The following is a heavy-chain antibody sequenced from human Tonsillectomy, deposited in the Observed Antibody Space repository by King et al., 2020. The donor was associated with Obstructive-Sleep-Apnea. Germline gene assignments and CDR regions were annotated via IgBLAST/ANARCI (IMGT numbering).Heavy chain of an antibody. CDR1: GFSLSNARMG. J-gene: IGHJ4*02. CDR2: IFSNDEK. CDR3: ARIRGGFSSSWSYCDY. D-gene: IGHD6-13*01. Sequence: TLKESGPVLVKPTETLTLTCTVSGFSLSNARMGVSWIRQPPGKALEWLAPIFSNDEKSYSTSLKSRLTISKDPSKSQVVLTMTNMDPVDTATYYCARIRGGFSSSWSYCDYWGQGTLVTVSS. V-gene: IGHV2-26*01.